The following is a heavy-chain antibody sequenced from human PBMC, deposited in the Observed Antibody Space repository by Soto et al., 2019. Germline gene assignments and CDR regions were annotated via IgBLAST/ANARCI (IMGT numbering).Heavy chain of an antibody. J-gene: IGHJ3*02. CDR2: ISAYNGNT. CDR3: ARDGEYSSGWYLAFDI. D-gene: IGHD6-19*01. Sequence: ASVKVSCKASGYTFTSYVISWVRQAPGQGLEWMGWISAYNGNTNYAQKLQGRVTMTTDTSTSTAYMELRSLRSDDTAVYYCARDGEYSSGWYLAFDIWGQGTMVTVAS. CDR1: GYTFTSYV. V-gene: IGHV1-18*01.